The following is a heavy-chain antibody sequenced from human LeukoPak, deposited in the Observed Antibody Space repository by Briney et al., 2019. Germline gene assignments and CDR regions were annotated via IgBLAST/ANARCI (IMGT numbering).Heavy chain of an antibody. Sequence: SETLSLTCTVSGGSISSGDYYWSWIRQPPGKGLEWIGYIYYSGSTYYNPSLKSRVTISADTSKNQFSLKLSSVTAADTAVYYCSRRPRNSGSDDGPSGLDYWGQGTLVAVSS. J-gene: IGHJ4*02. D-gene: IGHD1-26*01. V-gene: IGHV4-30-4*08. CDR3: SRRPRNSGSDDGPSGLDY. CDR1: GGSISSGDYY. CDR2: IYYSGST.